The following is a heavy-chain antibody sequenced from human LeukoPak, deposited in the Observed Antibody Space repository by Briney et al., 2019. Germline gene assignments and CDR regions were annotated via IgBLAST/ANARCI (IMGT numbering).Heavy chain of an antibody. CDR1: GFTFSSYA. CDR3: AREDCGSGRPSY. CDR2: ISYDGSNK. V-gene: IGHV3-30-3*01. Sequence: GGSLRLSCAASGFTFSSYAMHWVRQAPGKGLEWVAVISYDGSNKYYADSVKGRFTISRDNTKNTLYLQMNSLRAEDTAVYYCAREDCGSGRPSYWGQGTLVTVSS. D-gene: IGHD3-10*01. J-gene: IGHJ4*02.